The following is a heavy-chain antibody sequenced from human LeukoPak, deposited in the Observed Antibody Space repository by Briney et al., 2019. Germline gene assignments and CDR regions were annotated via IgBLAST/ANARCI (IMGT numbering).Heavy chain of an antibody. J-gene: IGHJ6*02. CDR2: ISYDGSNK. V-gene: IGHV3-30*03. CDR1: GFTFSSYG. Sequence: GGSLRLSCAASGFTFSSYGIHWVRQAPGKGLEWVALISYDGSNKYYADSVKGRFTISRDNSKNTLYLQMNSLRAEDTAVYYCARSLRYFYYGMDVWGQGTTVTVSS. CDR3: ARSLRYFYYGMDV.